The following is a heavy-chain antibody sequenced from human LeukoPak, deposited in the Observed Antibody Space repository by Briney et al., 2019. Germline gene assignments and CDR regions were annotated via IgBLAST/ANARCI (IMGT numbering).Heavy chain of an antibody. J-gene: IGHJ4*02. CDR2: IYYSGST. V-gene: IGHV4-39*01. CDR1: GGSISSSSYY. Sequence: TSETLSLTCTVSGGSISSSSYYWGWIRQPPGKGLEWIGSIYYSGSTYYNPSLKSRVTISVDTFKNQFSLKLSSVTAADTAVYYCARLTYSSGWYFGYWGQGTLVTVSS. CDR3: ARLTYSSGWYFGY. D-gene: IGHD6-19*01.